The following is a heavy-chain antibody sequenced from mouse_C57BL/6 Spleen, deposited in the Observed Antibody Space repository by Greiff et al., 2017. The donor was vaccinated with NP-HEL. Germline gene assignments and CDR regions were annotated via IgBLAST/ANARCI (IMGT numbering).Heavy chain of an antibody. CDR1: GFTFSDYG. D-gene: IGHD1-1*01. Sequence: EVQVVESGGGLVKPGGSLKLSCAASGFTFSDYGMHWVRQAPEKGLEWVAYISSGSSTIYYADTVKGRFTISRDNAKNTLFLQMTSLRSEDTAMYYCARDRDFYGSSSYYFDYWGQGTTLTVSS. CDR3: ARDRDFYGSSSYYFDY. J-gene: IGHJ2*01. V-gene: IGHV5-17*01. CDR2: ISSGSSTI.